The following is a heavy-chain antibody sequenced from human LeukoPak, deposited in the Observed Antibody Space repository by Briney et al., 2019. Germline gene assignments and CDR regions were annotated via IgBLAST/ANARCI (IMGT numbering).Heavy chain of an antibody. CDR3: ATPSSSSWYGFDP. Sequence: AASVKVSCKTSGYTFTGYYIHWVRQAPGRGLEWMGWIDPNSGGTNYAQKFQGRVTMTRDTSISTAYMELSRLTSADTAVYRCATPSSSSWYGFDPWGQGTLVTVSS. D-gene: IGHD6-13*01. CDR2: IDPNSGGT. J-gene: IGHJ5*02. CDR1: GYTFTGYY. V-gene: IGHV1-2*02.